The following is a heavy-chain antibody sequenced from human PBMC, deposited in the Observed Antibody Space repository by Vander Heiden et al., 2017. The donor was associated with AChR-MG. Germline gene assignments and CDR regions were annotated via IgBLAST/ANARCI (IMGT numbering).Heavy chain of an antibody. CDR1: GFTFSSYT. CDR3: ARDQRGTYYQTVEY. Sequence: EVQLVESGGGLVKPGGSLRLSCVASGFTFSSYTMNWVRQAPGKGLEWVSSISTSSTFIHYADSVKGRFTISRDNANNSLYLQMNSLRAEDTAVYYCARDQRGTYYQTVEYWGQGTRVTVSS. D-gene: IGHD3-10*01. CDR2: ISTSSTFI. V-gene: IGHV3-21*02. J-gene: IGHJ4*02.